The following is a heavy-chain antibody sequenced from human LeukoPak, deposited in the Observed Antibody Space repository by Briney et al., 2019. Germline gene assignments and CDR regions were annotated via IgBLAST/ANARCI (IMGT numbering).Heavy chain of an antibody. CDR2: INPNSGGT. J-gene: IGHJ4*02. CDR3: ARDRGYSYGWSGFDY. D-gene: IGHD5-18*01. CDR1: GYTFTSYY. Sequence: ASVKVSCKASGYTFTSYYMHWVRQAPGQGREWMGGINPNSGGTNYAQKFQGWVTMTRDTSISTAYMELSRLRSDDTAVYYCARDRGYSYGWSGFDYWGQGTLVTVSS. V-gene: IGHV1-2*04.